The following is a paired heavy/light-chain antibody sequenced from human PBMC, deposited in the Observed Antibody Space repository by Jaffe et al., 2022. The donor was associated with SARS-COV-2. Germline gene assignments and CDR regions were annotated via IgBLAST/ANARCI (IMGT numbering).Heavy chain of an antibody. CDR1: ANTFSNYA. V-gene: IGHV3-23*01. J-gene: IGHJ4*02. Sequence: QLLESGGGLVQPGGFLRLSCAASANTFSNYAMSWVRQAPGKGLAWVSTISGSSVAIYYADSVKGRFTISRDNSRNMLYLQMNSLRVEDTAMYFCAGYFYGTTGYYTIKKPFDYWGQGALVTVSP. D-gene: IGHD3-22*01. CDR3: AGYFYGTTGYYTIKKPFDY. CDR2: ISGSSVAI.
Light chain of an antibody. CDR2: DAS. V-gene: IGKV3-15*01. J-gene: IGKJ1*01. CDR1: HSISSN. CDR3: QQYDNWPPWT. Sequence: EIAMTQSPATLSVSPGERATLSCRASHSISSNLAWYQQRPGQAPRLLIYDASTRATGIPARFSGSGSGTEFTLTISNLQSEDFAVYYCQQYDNWPPWTFGQGTQVEIK.